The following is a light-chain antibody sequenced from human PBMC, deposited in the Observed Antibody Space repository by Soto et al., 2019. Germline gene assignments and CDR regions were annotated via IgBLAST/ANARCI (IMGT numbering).Light chain of an antibody. CDR3: QQYNSWPPT. CDR1: QSVSSN. CDR2: SAS. Sequence: EIVMTQSPATLSVSPGERATLSCRASQSVSSNLAWYQQKPGQAPRLLIYSASTRATGIPARFSGSGSGTEFTLTISSLQSEDFAVYSCQQYNSWPPTFGGGTKVEIK. V-gene: IGKV3-15*01. J-gene: IGKJ4*01.